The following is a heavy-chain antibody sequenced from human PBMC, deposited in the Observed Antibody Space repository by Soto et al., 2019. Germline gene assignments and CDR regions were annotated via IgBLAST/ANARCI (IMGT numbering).Heavy chain of an antibody. V-gene: IGHV3-33*01. CDR1: GFTFSSYG. CDR3: ARSRITMRAPHHFDY. D-gene: IGHD3-22*01. Sequence: QVQLVESGGGVVQPGRSLRLSCAASGFTFSSYGMHWVRQAPGKGLEWVAVIWYDGSNKYYADSVKGRFTISRDNSKNSLYLQMNSLRAEDTAVYYCARSRITMRAPHHFDYGGQGTLVTVSS. J-gene: IGHJ4*02. CDR2: IWYDGSNK.